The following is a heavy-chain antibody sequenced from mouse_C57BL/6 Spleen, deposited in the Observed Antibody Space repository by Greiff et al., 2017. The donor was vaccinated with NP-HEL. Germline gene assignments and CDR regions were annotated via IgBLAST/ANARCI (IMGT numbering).Heavy chain of an antibody. CDR3: FYYGRPWFAY. CDR2: IDPETGGT. Sequence: VQLQQSGAELVRPGASVTLSCKASGYTFTDYEMHWVKQTPVHGLEWIGAIDPETGGTAYNQKFKGKAILTADKSSSTAYMGHRSLTSEDAAVYYCFYYGRPWFAYWGQGTLVTVSS. CDR1: GYTFTDYE. V-gene: IGHV1-15*01. D-gene: IGHD2-1*01. J-gene: IGHJ3*01.